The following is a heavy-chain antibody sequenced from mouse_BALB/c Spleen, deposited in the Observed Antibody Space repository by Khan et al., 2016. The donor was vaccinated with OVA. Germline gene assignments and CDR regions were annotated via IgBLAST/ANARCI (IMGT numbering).Heavy chain of an antibody. CDR1: GYTFTDFA. CDR3: VRGSGKSRFAY. J-gene: IGHJ3*01. D-gene: IGHD1-3*01. V-gene: IGHV1S137*01. CDR2: ISTYYGDA. Sequence: QVQLQQSGAELVRPGVSVKISCKGSGYTFTDFAMHWVKQSHAKSLEWLRVISTYYGDADYNHKFRDKATMTVDKSSSTAYMELAGLTSEDSAIYYCVRGSGKSRFAYWGQGTLVTVSA.